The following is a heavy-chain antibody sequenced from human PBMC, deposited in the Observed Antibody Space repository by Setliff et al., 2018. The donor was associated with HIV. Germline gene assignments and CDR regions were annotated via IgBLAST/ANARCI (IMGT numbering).Heavy chain of an antibody. Sequence: ASVKVSCKASGNTFTRYAMHWVRQAPGQRPEWMGWINAGNGNTKYSQKFQGRVTITRDTSASTAYMELSGLRSGDTAVYYCARDKEMATIAYAFDIWGQGTMVTV. CDR1: GNTFTRYA. V-gene: IGHV1-3*01. D-gene: IGHD5-12*01. CDR2: INAGNGNT. J-gene: IGHJ3*02. CDR3: ARDKEMATIAYAFDI.